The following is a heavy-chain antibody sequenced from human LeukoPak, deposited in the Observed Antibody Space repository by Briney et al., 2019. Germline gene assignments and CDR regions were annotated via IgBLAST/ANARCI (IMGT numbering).Heavy chain of an antibody. CDR3: ARDGEYEQQLVQNYYCMDV. J-gene: IGHJ6*02. V-gene: IGHV3-74*01. D-gene: IGHD6-13*01. Sequence: PGGSLRLSCAASGFSFTDYSMRWVRQAPGKGLVWVSGIDSSGNSTSYADSVKGRFTISRDTAKNPLYMQMNRLRAEDTAVYYCARDGEYEQQLVQNYYCMDVWGQGTTVTVSS. CDR1: GFSFTDYS. CDR2: IDSSGNST.